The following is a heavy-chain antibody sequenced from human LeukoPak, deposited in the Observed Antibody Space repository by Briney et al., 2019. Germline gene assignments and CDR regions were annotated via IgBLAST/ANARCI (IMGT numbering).Heavy chain of an antibody. CDR1: GFTFSSYW. J-gene: IGHJ6*03. CDR3: ARVVTTSIDYYYYYMDV. CDR2: IKQDGSEK. V-gene: IGHV3-7*01. Sequence: GGSLRLSCAASGFTFSSYWMSWVRQAPGKGLEWVANIKQDGSEKYYVDSVKGRFTIPRDDAKNSLYLQMNSLRAEDTAVYYCARVVTTSIDYYYYYMDVWGKGTTVTVSS. D-gene: IGHD4-17*01.